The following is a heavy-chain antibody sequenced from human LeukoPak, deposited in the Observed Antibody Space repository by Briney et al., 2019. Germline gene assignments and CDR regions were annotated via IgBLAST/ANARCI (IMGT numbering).Heavy chain of an antibody. CDR1: GYTFTSYY. CDR3: ARGCSSTSCYLPSWFDP. D-gene: IGHD2-2*01. CDR2: INPSGGST. V-gene: IGHV1-46*01. J-gene: IGHJ5*02. Sequence: ASVKVSCTASGYTFTSYYMHWVRQAPGQGPEWMGIINPSGGSTSYAQKFQGRVTMTRDTSTSTVYMELSSLRSEDTAVYYCARGCSSTSCYLPSWFDPWGQGTLVTVSS.